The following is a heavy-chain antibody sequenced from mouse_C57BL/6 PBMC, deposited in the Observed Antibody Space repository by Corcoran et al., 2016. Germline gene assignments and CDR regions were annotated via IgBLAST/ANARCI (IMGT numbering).Heavy chain of an antibody. CDR2: ISYDGSN. CDR3: ARARWFYAMDY. Sequence: DVQLQESGPGLVKPSQSLSLTCSVTGYSITSGYYWNWIRQFPGNKLEWMGYISYDGSNNYNPSLKNRISITRDTSKNQIFLKLNSVTTEDTATYFFARARWFYAMDYWGQGTLVTVSS. CDR1: GYSITSGYY. D-gene: IGHD2-2*01. J-gene: IGHJ4*01. V-gene: IGHV3-6*01.